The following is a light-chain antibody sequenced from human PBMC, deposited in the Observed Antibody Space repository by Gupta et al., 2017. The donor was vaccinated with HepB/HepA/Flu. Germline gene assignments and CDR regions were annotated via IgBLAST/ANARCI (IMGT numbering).Light chain of an antibody. J-gene: IGKJ2*01. CDR3: EQGNNWPYT. V-gene: IGKV3-11*01. CDR2: DAT. CDR1: QRVTSN. Sequence: EVVLTQSPATLSLPPGARAILSCRASQRVTSNLAWFQQKPGQAPRLLIYDATNRATGIPARFSGSGSGTDFTLTISSLEPEDFAVYYCEQGNNWPYTFGQGTKLEIK.